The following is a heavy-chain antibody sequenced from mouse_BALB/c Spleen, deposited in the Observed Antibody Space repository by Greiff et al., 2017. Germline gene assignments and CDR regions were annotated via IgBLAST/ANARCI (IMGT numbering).Heavy chain of an antibody. J-gene: IGHJ3*01. CDR1: GFTFSSFG. CDR2: ISSGSSTI. CDR3: ARGYGSSSWFAY. V-gene: IGHV5-17*02. Sequence: EVKVEESGGGLVQPGGSRKLSCAASGFTFSSFGMHWVRQAPEKGLEWVAYISSGSSTIYYADTVKGRFTISRDNPKNTLFLQMTSLRSEDTAMYYCARGYGSSSWFAYWGQGTLVTVSA. D-gene: IGHD1-1*01.